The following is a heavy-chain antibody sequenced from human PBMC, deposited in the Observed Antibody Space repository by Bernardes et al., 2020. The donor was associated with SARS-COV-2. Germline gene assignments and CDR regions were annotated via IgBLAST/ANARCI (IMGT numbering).Heavy chain of an antibody. CDR3: ARDGRGDFWSKKPNWFDP. D-gene: IGHD3-3*01. CDR2: IIPILGIA. Sequence: SVKVSCKASGGTFSSYTISWVRQAPGQGLEWMGRIIPILGIANYAQKFQGRVTITADKSTSTAYMELSSLRSEDTAVYYCARDGRGDFWSKKPNWFDPWGQGTLVTVSS. V-gene: IGHV1-69*04. CDR1: GGTFSSYT. J-gene: IGHJ5*02.